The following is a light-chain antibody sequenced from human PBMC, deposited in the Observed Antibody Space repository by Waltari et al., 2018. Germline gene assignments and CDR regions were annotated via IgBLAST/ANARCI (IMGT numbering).Light chain of an antibody. J-gene: IGKJ1*01. CDR3: QQSHSIPLT. CDR2: GAS. V-gene: IGKV1-39*01. CDR1: QPVDNN. Sequence: DIQMTQSPSSLSASIGDRVTMPCRASQPVDNNLNWYQQKPGKSPRLLIFGASSLQSGVASRFSGGGSGTDFIFTISRLQPEDSGTYYCQQSHSIPLTFGRGTKVEL.